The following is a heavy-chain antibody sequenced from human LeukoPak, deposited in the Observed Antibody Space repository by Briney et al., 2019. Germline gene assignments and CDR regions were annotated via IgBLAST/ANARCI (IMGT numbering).Heavy chain of an antibody. CDR3: ARDAGFDAFDI. V-gene: IGHV3-53*01. CDR1: GFTVSSNY. Sequence: GGSLRLSCAASGFTVSSNYMSWVRQAPGKGLEWVSVIYSGGSTYYADSVKGRFTISRDNSKSTLYIQMNSLRAEDTAVYYCARDAGFDAFDIWGQGTMVTVSS. J-gene: IGHJ3*02. CDR2: IYSGGST. D-gene: IGHD2-15*01.